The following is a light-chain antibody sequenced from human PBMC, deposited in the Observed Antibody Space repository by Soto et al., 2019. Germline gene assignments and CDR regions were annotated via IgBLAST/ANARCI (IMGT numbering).Light chain of an antibody. Sequence: QSVPTQPASVSGSPGQSITISCTGTGSDVGGHNYVSWYQQHPGKAPKLLIYEVINRPSGISSRFSGSKSVNTASLTISGLQAEDEAHYYCNSYTSTSAHVLFGGGTKVTVL. J-gene: IGLJ3*02. CDR2: EVI. CDR3: NSYTSTSAHVL. V-gene: IGLV2-14*01. CDR1: GSDVGGHNY.